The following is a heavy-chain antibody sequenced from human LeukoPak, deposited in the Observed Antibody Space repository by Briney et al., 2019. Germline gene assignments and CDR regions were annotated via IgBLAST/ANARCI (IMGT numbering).Heavy chain of an antibody. CDR2: INPKSGGT. D-gene: IGHD5-24*01. CDR1: GYTFTDYY. CDR3: ARTPFTGWLQSLKDPGFKGAFDI. Sequence: ASVKVSCKASGYTFTDYYIHWMRQVPGQGLEWMGWINPKSGGTDYAQNLRGRVTLTSDTSITTAYMEITRLTTDDIAVYYCARTPFTGWLQSLKDPGFKGAFDIWGQGTMVTVSS. V-gene: IGHV1-2*02. J-gene: IGHJ3*02.